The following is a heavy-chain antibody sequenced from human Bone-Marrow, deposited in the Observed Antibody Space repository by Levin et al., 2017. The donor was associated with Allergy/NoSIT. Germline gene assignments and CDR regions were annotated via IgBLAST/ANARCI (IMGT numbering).Heavy chain of an antibody. CDR2: IFYSGSN. J-gene: IGHJ5*01. Sequence: GSLRLSCSVSGGSMYTTSHYWGWIRQAPGKGLEWIGSIFYSGSNFYNPSLNSRVTISLDTSNSLFSLKLSSVTAADTAIYYCATNTFDFASGYPNWFDSWGQGTLVTVSS. CDR1: GGSMYTTSHY. D-gene: IGHD3-3*01. CDR3: ATNTFDFASGYPNWFDS. V-gene: IGHV4-39*07.